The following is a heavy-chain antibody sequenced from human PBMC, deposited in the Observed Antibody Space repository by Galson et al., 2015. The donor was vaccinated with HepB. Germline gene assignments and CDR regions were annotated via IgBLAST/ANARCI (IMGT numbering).Heavy chain of an antibody. Sequence: PALVKPTQTLTLTCTFSGFSLRASGVSVGWVRQSPGKALEWLALSYWNDDKYYSPSLRSRLTITKDTSKDQVVLTMTNLDPLDTATYYCARSLGLVGPSFDNWGQGTLVTVSS. CDR2: SYWNDDK. D-gene: IGHD2-8*02. J-gene: IGHJ4*02. V-gene: IGHV2-5*01. CDR1: GFSLRASGVS. CDR3: ARSLGLVGPSFDN.